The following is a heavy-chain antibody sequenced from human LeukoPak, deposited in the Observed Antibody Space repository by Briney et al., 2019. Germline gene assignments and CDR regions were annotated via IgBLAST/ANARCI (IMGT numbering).Heavy chain of an antibody. CDR3: ARDRLLYGMDV. CDR1: GFTFSSYN. V-gene: IGHV3-21*01. D-gene: IGHD3-10*01. Sequence: GGSLRLSCAASGFTFSSYNMNWVRQAPGKGLEWVSSISSSSSYIYYADSVKGRFTISRDNVKNSLYLQMNSLRAEDTAVYYCARDRLLYGMDVWGQGTTVTVSS. J-gene: IGHJ6*02. CDR2: ISSSSSYI.